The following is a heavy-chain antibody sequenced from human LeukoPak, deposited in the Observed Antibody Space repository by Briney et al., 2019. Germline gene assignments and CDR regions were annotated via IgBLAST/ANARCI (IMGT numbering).Heavy chain of an antibody. CDR1: GFTFSSYA. Sequence: PGGSLRLSCAASGFTFSSYAMSWVRQAPGKGLEWVSAISGSGGSTYYADSVKGRFTISRDNSKNTLYLQMNSLRAEDTAVYYCPPSLKWEPPYYFDYWGQGTLVTVSS. CDR2: ISGSGGST. CDR3: PPSLKWEPPYYFDY. V-gene: IGHV3-23*01. J-gene: IGHJ4*02. D-gene: IGHD1-26*01.